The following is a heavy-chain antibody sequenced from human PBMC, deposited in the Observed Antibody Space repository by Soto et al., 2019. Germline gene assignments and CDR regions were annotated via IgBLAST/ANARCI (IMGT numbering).Heavy chain of an antibody. CDR1: GFTFSSYS. D-gene: IGHD6-13*01. V-gene: IGHV3-48*02. Sequence: EVQLVESGGGLVQPGGSLRLSCAASGFTFSSYSMNWVRQAPGKGLEWVSYISSSSSTIYYADSVKGRFTISRDNAKNSLYLQMNSLRDEDTAVYYCSRGRRDPSSSWSDFEYWGQGTLVTVSS. J-gene: IGHJ4*02. CDR3: SRGRRDPSSSWSDFEY. CDR2: ISSSSSTI.